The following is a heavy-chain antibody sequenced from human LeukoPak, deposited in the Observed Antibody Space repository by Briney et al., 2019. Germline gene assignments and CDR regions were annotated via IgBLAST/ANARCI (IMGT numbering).Heavy chain of an antibody. Sequence: SETLSLTCTVSGGSISSYYWSWIRQPARKGLEWIGRIYTSGRTNYNPSLKSRVTMSVDTSKNQFSLNLSSVTAADTAVYYCARDARGFDYWGQGTLVTVSS. CDR2: IYTSGRT. CDR3: ARDARGFDY. CDR1: GGSISSYY. V-gene: IGHV4-4*07. J-gene: IGHJ4*02.